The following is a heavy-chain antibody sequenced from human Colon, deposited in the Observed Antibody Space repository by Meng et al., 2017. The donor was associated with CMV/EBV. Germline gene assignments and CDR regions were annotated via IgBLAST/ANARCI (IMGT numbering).Heavy chain of an antibody. Sequence: GGSLRLSCAASGFTFSSYWMHWVRQAPGKGLVWVSRINSDGSSTSYADSVKGRFTISRDTAKNTVYLRMNSLRPDDSAVYYCASTGCNNTNCPEDYYYYYGLGVWGQGTPVTVSS. D-gene: IGHD2-2*01. CDR1: GFTFSSYW. CDR2: INSDGSST. CDR3: ASTGCNNTNCPEDYYYYYGLGV. J-gene: IGHJ6*02. V-gene: IGHV3-74*01.